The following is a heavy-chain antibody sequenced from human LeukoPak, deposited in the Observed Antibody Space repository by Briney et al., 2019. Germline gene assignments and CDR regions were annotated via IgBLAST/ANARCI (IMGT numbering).Heavy chain of an antibody. V-gene: IGHV3-23*01. J-gene: IGHJ4*02. CDR1: GFTFSSYA. CDR2: ISGSGGST. D-gene: IGHD3-3*01. Sequence: PGGSLRLSCAASGFTFSSYAMSWVRQAPGKGLEWVSAISGSGGSTYYADSVKGRFTISRDNSKNTLYLQMNSLRAEDTAVYYCAKDPRGDVYDFWSGHFDYWGQGTLVTVSP. CDR3: AKDPRGDVYDFWSGHFDY.